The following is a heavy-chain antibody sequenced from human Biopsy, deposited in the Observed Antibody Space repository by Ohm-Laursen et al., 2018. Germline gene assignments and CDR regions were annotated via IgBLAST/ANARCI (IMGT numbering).Heavy chain of an antibody. J-gene: IGHJ4*02. Sequence: TLSLTCNVSGDPISIYYWSWIRQPPGKGLEWIGNFYYSGSTNYNPSLKSRITMSLDRSKSQVSLRMNSVTAADTAVYYCARARIKTSGVLIPETYYFDSWGQGTLVTVSS. CDR2: FYYSGST. D-gene: IGHD3-3*01. CDR3: ARARIKTSGVLIPETYYFDS. CDR1: GDPISIYY. V-gene: IGHV4-59*01.